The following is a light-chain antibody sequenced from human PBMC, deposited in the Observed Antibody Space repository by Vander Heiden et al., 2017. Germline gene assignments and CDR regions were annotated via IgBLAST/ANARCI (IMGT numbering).Light chain of an antibody. Sequence: QSALTQPASVSVSPGQSITISCTGTSSDVGGYNYVSWYQQQPGKAPKLMIYEVSNRPSGVSNRFSGSKSGNTASLTISGLQAEDEADYYCSSYTSSSTLVFGGGTKLTVL. J-gene: IGLJ3*02. CDR3: SSYTSSSTLV. V-gene: IGLV2-14*01. CDR1: SSDVGGYNY. CDR2: EVS.